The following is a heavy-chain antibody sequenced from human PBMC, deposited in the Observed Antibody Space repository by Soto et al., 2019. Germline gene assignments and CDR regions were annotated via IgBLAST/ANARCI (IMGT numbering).Heavy chain of an antibody. CDR1: GYTFTGYY. Sequence: ASVKVSCKASGYTFTGYYMHWVRQAPGQGLEWMGWISGYNGNTNYAQKLQGRVSMTLDTSTGTAYMELRSLTSDDTAIYYCAKNGQPPYYYYGLDVWGQGTKVTVSS. V-gene: IGHV1-18*04. D-gene: IGHD2-8*01. CDR2: ISGYNGNT. J-gene: IGHJ6*02. CDR3: AKNGQPPYYYYGLDV.